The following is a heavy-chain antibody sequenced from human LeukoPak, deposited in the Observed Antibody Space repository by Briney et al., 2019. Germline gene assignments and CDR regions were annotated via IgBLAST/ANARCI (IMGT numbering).Heavy chain of an antibody. V-gene: IGHV3-9*01. Sequence: GRSLRLSCAASGFTFDDYAMHWVRHAPGKGLEWVSGISWNSGSIGYADSVKGRFTISRDNAKNSLYLQMNSLRAEDTALYYCAKGTYSSGWYLDYWGQGTLVTVSS. D-gene: IGHD6-19*01. CDR3: AKGTYSSGWYLDY. CDR2: ISWNSGSI. CDR1: GFTFDDYA. J-gene: IGHJ4*02.